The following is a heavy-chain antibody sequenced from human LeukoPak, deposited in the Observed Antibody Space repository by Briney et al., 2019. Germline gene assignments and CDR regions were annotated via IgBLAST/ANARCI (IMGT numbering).Heavy chain of an antibody. CDR3: ARAQYSSGWYKAKNAFDI. Sequence: SQTLSLTCTVSGGSISSDGYYWSWIRQHPGKGLEWIGYIYYSGSTYYNPSLKSRVTVSVDTSKNQFSLKLSSVTAADTAVYYCARAQYSSGWYKAKNAFDIRGQGTMVTVSS. CDR2: IYYSGST. D-gene: IGHD6-19*01. CDR1: GGSISSDGYY. J-gene: IGHJ3*02. V-gene: IGHV4-31*03.